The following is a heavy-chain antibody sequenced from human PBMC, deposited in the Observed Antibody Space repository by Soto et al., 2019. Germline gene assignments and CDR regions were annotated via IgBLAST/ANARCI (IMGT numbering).Heavy chain of an antibody. CDR3: ARDSGTPKHYYYMDV. D-gene: IGHD3-10*01. J-gene: IGHJ6*03. CDR1: GGTFSSYT. V-gene: IGHV1-69*08. Sequence: QVQLVQSGAEVKKPGSSVKVSCKASGGTFSSYTISWVLQAPGQGLEWMGRIIPILGIANYAQKFQGRVTITADKSTSTAYMELSSLRSEDTAVYYCARDSGTPKHYYYMDVWGKGTTVTVSS. CDR2: IIPILGIA.